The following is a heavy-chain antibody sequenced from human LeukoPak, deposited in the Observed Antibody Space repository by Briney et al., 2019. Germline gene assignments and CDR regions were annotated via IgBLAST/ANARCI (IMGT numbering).Heavy chain of an antibody. J-gene: IGHJ3*02. D-gene: IGHD3-3*01. V-gene: IGHV3-30*04. CDR3: ARDPSYWSGYHDAFDI. CDR2: ISYDGSNK. Sequence: GGSLRLSCAASGFTFSSYAMHWVRQAPGQGLEWVAVISYDGSNKYYADSVKGRFTISRDNSKNTLYLQMNSLRAEDTAVYYCARDPSYWSGYHDAFDIWGQGTMVTVSS. CDR1: GFTFSSYA.